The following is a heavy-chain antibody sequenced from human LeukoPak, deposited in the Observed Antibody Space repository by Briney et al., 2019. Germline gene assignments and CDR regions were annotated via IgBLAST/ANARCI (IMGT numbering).Heavy chain of an antibody. V-gene: IGHV1-18*01. J-gene: IGHJ5*02. D-gene: IGHD2-2*01. CDR2: ISAYNGST. CDR1: GYTFTSYG. CDR3: ARGPDIVVVPAARNWFDP. Sequence: ASVKVSCKASGYTFTSYGISWVRQAPGQGLEWMGWISAYNGSTNYAQKLQGRVTMTTDTSTSTAYMELRSLRSDDTAVYYCARGPDIVVVPAARNWFDPWGQGTLVTVSS.